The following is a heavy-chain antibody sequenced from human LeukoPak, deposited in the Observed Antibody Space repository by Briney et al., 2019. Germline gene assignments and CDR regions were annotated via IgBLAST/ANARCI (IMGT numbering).Heavy chain of an antibody. D-gene: IGHD1-26*01. CDR1: GGSISSSSDH. CDR2: IGNINYSGRT. CDR3: ARAEGATTIDY. V-gene: IGHV4-39*07. Sequence: SETLSLTCTVSGGSISSSSDHWSWIRQPPGKGLEWIGNIGNINYSGRTYYNPSLKSRVTISVDTSMSQFSLRLSSVTAADTAVYYCARAEGATTIDYWGQGTLVTVSS. J-gene: IGHJ4*02.